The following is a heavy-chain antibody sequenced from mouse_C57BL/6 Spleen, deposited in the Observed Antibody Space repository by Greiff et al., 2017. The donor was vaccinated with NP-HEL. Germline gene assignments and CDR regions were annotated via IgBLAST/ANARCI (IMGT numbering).Heavy chain of an antibody. V-gene: IGHV1-52*01. CDR1: GYTFTSYW. CDR2: IDPSDSET. D-gene: IGHD3-2*02. CDR3: ARESGYGFAY. J-gene: IGHJ3*01. Sequence: VQLQQPGAELVRPGSSVKLSCKASGYTFTSYWMHWVKQRPIQGLEWIGNIDPSDSETHYNQKFKDKATLTVDKSSSTAYMQLSSLTSEASAVYYCARESGYGFAYWGQGTLVTVST.